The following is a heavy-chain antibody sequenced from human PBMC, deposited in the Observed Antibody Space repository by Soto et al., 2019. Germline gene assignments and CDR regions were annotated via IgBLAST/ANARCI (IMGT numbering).Heavy chain of an antibody. CDR3: ARAQRLLPNLEWSEGGASDV. Sequence: QVQLVQSRAEVKKPGASVTVSCKTSAYTFTTHYIHWVRQAPGQGLEWMGVINPNSGATSYAQKFQDRVTMTRQTSTSTVYMDLSSLRSEDTAVYFCARAQRLLPNLEWSEGGASDVRGEGTVVTVSS. CDR2: INPNSGAT. V-gene: IGHV1-46*01. D-gene: IGHD3-3*01. CDR1: AYTFTTHY. J-gene: IGHJ3*01.